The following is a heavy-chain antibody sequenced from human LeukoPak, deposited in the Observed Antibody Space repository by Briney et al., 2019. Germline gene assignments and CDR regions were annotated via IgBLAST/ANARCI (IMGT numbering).Heavy chain of an antibody. CDR2: IIPIFGTA. CDR3: AGPTTVTTGFDY. V-gene: IGHV1-69*05. J-gene: IGHJ4*02. CDR1: GGTFSSYA. D-gene: IGHD4-17*01. Sequence: SVKVSCKASGGTFSSYAISWVRQAPGQGLEWMGGIIPIFGTANYAQKFQGRVTITTDESTSTAYMELSSLRSEDTAVYYCAGPTTVTTGFDYWGQGTLVTVSS.